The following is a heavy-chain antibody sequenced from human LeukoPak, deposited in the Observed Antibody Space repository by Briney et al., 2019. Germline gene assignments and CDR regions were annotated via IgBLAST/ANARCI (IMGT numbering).Heavy chain of an antibody. V-gene: IGHV5-51*01. D-gene: IGHD6-13*01. CDR2: IYPGDSDT. CDR1: GNSFTSYW. Sequence: GESLKISCKGSGNSFTSYWIGWVRQMPGKGLEWMGIIYPGDSDTRYSPSFQGQVTISADKSISTAYLQWSSLKASDTAMYYCARHARYSSSWYWFDPWGQGTLVTVSS. J-gene: IGHJ5*02. CDR3: ARHARYSSSWYWFDP.